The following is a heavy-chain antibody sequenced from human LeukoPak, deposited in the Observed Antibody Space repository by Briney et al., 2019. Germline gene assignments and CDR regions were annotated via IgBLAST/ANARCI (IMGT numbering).Heavy chain of an antibody. D-gene: IGHD3-22*01. CDR2: ISGSGDAI. J-gene: IGHJ4*02. V-gene: IGHV3-11*01. Sequence: GGSLRLSCVVSGFRSSDYYMSWIRQTPGKGLEFISYISGSGDAIYYADSVKGRFTISRDNAKNSLYLQLDSLSAEDTAVYYCAGLYDSTGFCFDYWGQGALVTVSS. CDR3: AGLYDSTGFCFDY. CDR1: GFRSSDYY.